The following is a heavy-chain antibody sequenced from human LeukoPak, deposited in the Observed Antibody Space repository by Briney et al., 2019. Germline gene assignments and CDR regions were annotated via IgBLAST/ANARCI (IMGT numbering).Heavy chain of an antibody. Sequence: SQTPSLTCTVSGGSISSGSYYWSWIRQPAGKGLEWIGRIYTSGSTNYNPSLKSRVTISVDTSKNQFSLKLSSVTAADTAVYYCARDRIDYDFWSGYAYNWFDPWGQGTLVTVSS. D-gene: IGHD3-3*01. CDR1: GGSISSGSYY. CDR3: ARDRIDYDFWSGYAYNWFDP. CDR2: IYTSGST. V-gene: IGHV4-61*02. J-gene: IGHJ5*02.